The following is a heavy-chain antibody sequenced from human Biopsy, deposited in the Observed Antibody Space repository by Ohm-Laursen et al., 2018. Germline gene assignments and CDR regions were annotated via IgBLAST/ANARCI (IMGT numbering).Heavy chain of an antibody. Sequence: SLRLSCAASGFTVYNNYMTWVRQAPGKGLEWLSFISHSSGPTNYADSVRGRFTISRDNAKNALYLQMNSLSVEDTAVYYCARDGAGSYHDYWGQGTLVTVSS. CDR1: GFTVYNNY. CDR2: ISHSSGPT. CDR3: ARDGAGSYHDY. J-gene: IGHJ4*02. V-gene: IGHV3-11*05. D-gene: IGHD3-10*01.